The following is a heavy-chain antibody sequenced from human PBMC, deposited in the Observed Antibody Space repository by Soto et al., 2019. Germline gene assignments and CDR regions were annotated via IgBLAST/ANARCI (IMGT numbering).Heavy chain of an antibody. Sequence: GGSLRLSCAASGFTFSSYSMNWVRQAPGKGLEWVSSISSSSSYIYYADSVKGRFTISRDNAKNSLYLQMNSLRAEDTAVYYCAREGSGIAAAASLFDYWGQGTLVTVSS. J-gene: IGHJ4*02. D-gene: IGHD6-13*01. CDR1: GFTFSSYS. CDR2: ISSSSSYI. V-gene: IGHV3-21*01. CDR3: AREGSGIAAAASLFDY.